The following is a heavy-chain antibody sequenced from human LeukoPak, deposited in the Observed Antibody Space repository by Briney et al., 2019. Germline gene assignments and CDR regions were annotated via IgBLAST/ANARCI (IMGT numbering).Heavy chain of an antibody. CDR1: GDTFIPYT. CDR2: IIPSLDIS. CDR3: ASGAPQGGSDY. Sequence: WASVKVSCKASGDTFIPYTFSWVRQAPGQGLEWMGRIIPSLDISNYAQKFQGRVTITADESTSTAYMELSSLRSEDTAVYYCASGAPQGGSDYWGQGTLVTVSS. V-gene: IGHV1-69*02. D-gene: IGHD2-15*01. J-gene: IGHJ4*02.